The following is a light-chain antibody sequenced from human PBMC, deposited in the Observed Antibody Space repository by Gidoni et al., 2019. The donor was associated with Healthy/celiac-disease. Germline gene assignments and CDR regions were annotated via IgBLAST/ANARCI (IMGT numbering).Light chain of an antibody. Sequence: EIVLTQSPATLSLSPGERATLSCRASQSVSSYLAWYQQKPGQAPRLLIYDASNRATGIPARFSGSGSGTDFTLTISSLEPEDFAVYYCQQRSNWFLTFXGXTKVXIK. CDR2: DAS. J-gene: IGKJ4*01. V-gene: IGKV3-11*01. CDR1: QSVSSY. CDR3: QQRSNWFLT.